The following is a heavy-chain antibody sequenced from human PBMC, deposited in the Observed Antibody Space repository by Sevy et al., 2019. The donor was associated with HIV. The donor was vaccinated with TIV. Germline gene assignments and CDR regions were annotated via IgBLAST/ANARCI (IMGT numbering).Heavy chain of an antibody. CDR1: GFTFSNYG. V-gene: IGHV3-64D*06. CDR3: VKASRSVAVAGSYYFYCMDV. Sequence: GGFLRLSCSASGFTFSNYGMHWVSQSPGKGLEYVSGISSNGDSTYYADSVKGRFTVSRDNSKNTLYLQMSSLRPEDTAMYYCVKASRSVAVAGSYYFYCMDVWGKGTTVTVSS. CDR2: ISSNGDST. D-gene: IGHD6-19*01. J-gene: IGHJ6*03.